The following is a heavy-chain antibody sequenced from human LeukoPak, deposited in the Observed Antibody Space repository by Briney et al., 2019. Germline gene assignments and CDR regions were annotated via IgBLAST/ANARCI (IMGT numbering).Heavy chain of an antibody. CDR2: IKSKAYGGTT. CDR3: TRDEYGSSPHLPTYDI. CDR1: GFTFGDYA. V-gene: IGHV3-49*03. J-gene: IGHJ3*02. Sequence: GGSLRLSCKTSGFTFGDYAMSWFRQAPGKGLEGVGFIKSKAYGGTTEYAASVRGRFTISRDDSKSIAYLQMDNLRTEDTALYYCTRDEYGSSPHLPTYDIWGQGTMVTVSS. D-gene: IGHD3-10*01.